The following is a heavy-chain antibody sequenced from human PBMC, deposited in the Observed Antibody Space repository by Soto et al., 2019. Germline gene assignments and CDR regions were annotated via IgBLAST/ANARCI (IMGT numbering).Heavy chain of an antibody. V-gene: IGHV3-23*01. CDR1: GFKLSNYA. Sequence: GGSLRLSCAASGFKLSNYAMSWVRQAPGKGLEWVSLISATGGGTYYADSVKGRFTISRDNSHNTLYLQVHSLTAEDTAVYYCAKDRRAGGNSAFYFDFWGQGAQVTVSS. D-gene: IGHD3-16*01. CDR3: AKDRRAGGNSAFYFDF. CDR2: ISATGGGT. J-gene: IGHJ4*02.